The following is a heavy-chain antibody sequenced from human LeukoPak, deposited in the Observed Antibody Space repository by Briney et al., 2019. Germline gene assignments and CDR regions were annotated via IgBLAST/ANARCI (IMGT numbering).Heavy chain of an antibody. Sequence: GGSLRLSCAASGFYFSHIGMHWVRQAPGKGLEWVAFIENAGSPKYLADSVKGRFTISRDNSKNMLFLQMNSLRTEDTALYYCAKDLHSRASCYWGQGALVTLSS. CDR3: AKDLHSRASCY. D-gene: IGHD3-22*01. CDR2: IENAGSPK. V-gene: IGHV3-30*02. J-gene: IGHJ4*02. CDR1: GFYFSHIG.